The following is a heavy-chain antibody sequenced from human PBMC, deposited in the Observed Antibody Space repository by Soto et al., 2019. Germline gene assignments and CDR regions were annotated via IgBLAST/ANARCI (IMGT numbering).Heavy chain of an antibody. CDR3: ARESFRTYYYDSSGRFDY. J-gene: IGHJ4*02. V-gene: IGHV4-31*03. CDR1: GGSISSGGYY. D-gene: IGHD3-22*01. CDR2: IYYSGST. Sequence: SETLSLTCTVSGGSISSGGYYWSWIRQHPGKGLEWIGYIYYSGSTYYNPSLKSRVTISVDTSKNQFSLKLSSVTAADTAVYYCARESFRTYYYDSSGRFDYWGQGTLVTVSS.